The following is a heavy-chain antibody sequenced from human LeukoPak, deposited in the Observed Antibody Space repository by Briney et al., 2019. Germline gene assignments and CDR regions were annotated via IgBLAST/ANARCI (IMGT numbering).Heavy chain of an antibody. Sequence: GGSLRLSCAASGFTFSSYGMPWVRQAPGKGLEWVAVISYDGSNKYYADSVKGRLTISRDNSKNTLYLQMNSLRAEDTAVYYCARSLAVAGTSYYYYCGMDVWGQGTTVTVSS. D-gene: IGHD6-19*01. CDR3: ARSLAVAGTSYYYYCGMDV. J-gene: IGHJ6*02. CDR1: GFTFSSYG. CDR2: ISYDGSNK. V-gene: IGHV3-30*03.